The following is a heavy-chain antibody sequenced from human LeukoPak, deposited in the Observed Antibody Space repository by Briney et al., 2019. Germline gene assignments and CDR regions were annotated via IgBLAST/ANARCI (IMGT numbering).Heavy chain of an antibody. Sequence: ASVKVSCKVSGYTLTELSMHWVRQAPGKGLEWMGGFDPEDGETIYAQKFQGRVTMTEDTSTDTAYMEPSSLRSEDTAVYYCATPYYYDSSGYYFDYWGQGTLVTVSS. CDR3: ATPYYYDSSGYYFDY. CDR2: FDPEDGET. J-gene: IGHJ4*02. CDR1: GYTLTELS. D-gene: IGHD3-22*01. V-gene: IGHV1-24*01.